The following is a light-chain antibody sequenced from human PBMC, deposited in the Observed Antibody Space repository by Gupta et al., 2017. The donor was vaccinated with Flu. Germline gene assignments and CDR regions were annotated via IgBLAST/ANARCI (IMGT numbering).Light chain of an antibody. CDR1: QSVLHSSNNRNY. V-gene: IGKV4-1*01. CDR3: HQYYNLPLT. J-gene: IGKJ4*01. CDR2: LTS. Sequence: DIVMTQSPDSLAVSLGGRATTHCKSSQSVLHSSNNRNYIAWYQLKPGQSPKLLIYLTSTRASGVPDRFSGSVSGTDFTLTISSLQPEDVAVYYCHQYYNLPLTFGGGTKVEI.